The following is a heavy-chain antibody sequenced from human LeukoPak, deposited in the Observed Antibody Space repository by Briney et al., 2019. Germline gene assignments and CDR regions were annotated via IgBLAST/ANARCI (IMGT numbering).Heavy chain of an antibody. CDR3: ARLVHY. CDR2: IYYSGST. Sequence: PSETLSLTCTVSGGSISSYYWSWIRQPPGKGLEWIGYIYYSGSTNYNPSLKSRVTISVDTSKNQFSLKLSSVTAADTAVYYCARLVHYWGQGTLVTVSS. CDR1: GGSISSYY. J-gene: IGHJ4*02. V-gene: IGHV4-59*12.